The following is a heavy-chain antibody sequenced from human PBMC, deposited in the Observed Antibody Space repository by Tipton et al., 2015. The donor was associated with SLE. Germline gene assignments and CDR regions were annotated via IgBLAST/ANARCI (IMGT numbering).Heavy chain of an antibody. V-gene: IGHV3-23*01. CDR1: GFTFSSYA. CDR3: AKRRLAIAAAGDFDY. CDR2: ISGSGGST. J-gene: IGHJ4*02. D-gene: IGHD6-13*01. Sequence: SLRLSCAASGFTFSSYAMHWVRQAPGKGLEWVSAISGSGGSTYYADSVKGRFTISRDNSKNTLYLQMNSLRAEDTAVYYCAKRRLAIAAAGDFDYWGQGTLVTVSS.